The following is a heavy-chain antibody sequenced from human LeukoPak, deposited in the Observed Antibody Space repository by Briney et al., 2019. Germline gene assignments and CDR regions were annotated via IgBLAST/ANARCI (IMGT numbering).Heavy chain of an antibody. J-gene: IGHJ4*02. D-gene: IGHD1-26*01. Sequence: GGSLRLSCAASGFTSSGYWMHWVRQAPGKGLVWVSRINSDGSSISYADSVKGRFSISRDNAKNTLYLQMNSLRAEDTAVYYCARVRSGGFDYWGQGILVTVSS. CDR3: ARVRSGGFDY. CDR1: GFTSSGYW. V-gene: IGHV3-74*01. CDR2: INSDGSSI.